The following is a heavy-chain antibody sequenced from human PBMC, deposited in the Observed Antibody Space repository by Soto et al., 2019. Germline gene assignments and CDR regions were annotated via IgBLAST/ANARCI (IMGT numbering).Heavy chain of an antibody. D-gene: IGHD4-17*01. CDR2: IYYSGST. CDR3: ATTVTTKYNWFDP. CDR1: GGSISSGGYY. Sequence: PSETLSLTCTVSGGSISSGGYYWGWIRQHPGKGLEWIGYIYYSGSTYYNPSLKSRVTISVDTSKNQFSLKLSSVTAADTAVYYCATTVTTKYNWFDPWGQGTLVTVSS. J-gene: IGHJ5*02. V-gene: IGHV4-31*03.